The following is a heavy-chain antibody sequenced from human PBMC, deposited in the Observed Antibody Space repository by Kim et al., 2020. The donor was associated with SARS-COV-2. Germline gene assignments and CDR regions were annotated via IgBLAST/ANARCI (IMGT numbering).Heavy chain of an antibody. J-gene: IGHJ4*02. CDR3: ARDPDSFDF. Sequence: VDSVKGRFTTPRANAKNPLFLQMNSLRAGDTAVYYCARDPDSFDFWGQGTLVTVSS. V-gene: IGHV3-7*03. D-gene: IGHD3-22*01.